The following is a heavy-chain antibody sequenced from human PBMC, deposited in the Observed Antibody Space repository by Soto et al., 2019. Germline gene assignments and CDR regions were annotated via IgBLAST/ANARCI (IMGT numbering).Heavy chain of an antibody. CDR3: AGYVSGECNRGNCYSAFDY. J-gene: IGHJ4*02. V-gene: IGHV4-30-4*01. Sequence: QVQLQESGPGLVKPSQTLSLTCTVSGRSISSGSYSWSWIRQPPGKGLEWIGYIYYSGSTYYNPSLRSRVTVAVDTSKNQFSLKLRPVTAADTDLYYCAGYVSGECNRGNCYSAFDYWGQGTLVTVSS. D-gene: IGHD2-15*01. CDR2: IYYSGST. CDR1: GRSISSGSYS.